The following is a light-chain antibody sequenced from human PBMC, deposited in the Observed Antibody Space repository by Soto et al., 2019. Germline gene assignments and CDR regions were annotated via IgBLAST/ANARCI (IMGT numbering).Light chain of an antibody. CDR3: CSSAGSDVV. V-gene: IGLV2-11*01. CDR2: DVS. Sequence: QSALTQPRSVSGSPGQSVTISCTGTSSDVGGYNYVSWYQQHPGKAPKLMIYDVSKRPSGVPDRFSGSKSGNTASLTISGLQAEDEADYYCCSSAGSDVVFGGGTKVTAL. J-gene: IGLJ2*01. CDR1: SSDVGGYNY.